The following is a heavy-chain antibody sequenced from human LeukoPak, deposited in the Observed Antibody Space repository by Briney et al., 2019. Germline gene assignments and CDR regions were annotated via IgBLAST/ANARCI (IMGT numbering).Heavy chain of an antibody. CDR2: ISWNSGSI. Sequence: GRSLRLSCAASGFTFDDYAMRWVRQAPGKGLEWVSGISWNSGSIGYADSVKGRFTISRDNAKNSLYLQMNSLRAEDTALYYCAKDSELEAESSLFDYWGQGTLVTVSS. D-gene: IGHD1-1*01. CDR3: AKDSELEAESSLFDY. CDR1: GFTFDDYA. V-gene: IGHV3-9*01. J-gene: IGHJ4*02.